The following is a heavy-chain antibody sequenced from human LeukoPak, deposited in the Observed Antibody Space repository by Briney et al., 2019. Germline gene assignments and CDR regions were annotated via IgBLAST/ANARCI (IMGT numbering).Heavy chain of an antibody. CDR2: INHSGST. D-gene: IGHD2-15*01. J-gene: IGHJ6*02. Sequence: SETLSLTCAVYGGSFSAYYWSWIRQPPGKGLEWIGEINHSGSTNYNPSLKSRVTLSVDTSKNQFSLKLSSVTAADTAVYYCAGEIVVVVAATQPRHYGMDVWGQGTTVTVSS. CDR3: AGEIVVVVAATQPRHYGMDV. V-gene: IGHV4-34*01. CDR1: GGSFSAYY.